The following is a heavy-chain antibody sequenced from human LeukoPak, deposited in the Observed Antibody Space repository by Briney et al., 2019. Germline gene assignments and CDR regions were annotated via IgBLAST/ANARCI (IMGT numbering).Heavy chain of an antibody. CDR3: AKTRPLDSSSWSHGDY. CDR1: GFTFSSFA. Sequence: GGSLRLSCAASGFTFSSFAMSWVRQAPGKGLEWISVISASGGSTYYADSVKGRFTISRDNSKNTLHLQMNSLRAEDTAVYYCAKTRPLDSSSWSHGDYWGQGTLVTVSS. J-gene: IGHJ4*02. D-gene: IGHD6-13*01. V-gene: IGHV3-23*01. CDR2: ISASGGST.